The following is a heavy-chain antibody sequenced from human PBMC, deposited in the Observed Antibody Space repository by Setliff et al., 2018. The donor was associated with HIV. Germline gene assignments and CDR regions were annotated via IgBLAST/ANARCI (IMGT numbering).Heavy chain of an antibody. D-gene: IGHD2-2*01. Sequence: PSETLSLTCSVYGDSIGSNTFYWGWLRQPPGKEPEWIGSINHRGNTYYYPSLKSRVTMSVDTSKNQFSLRLSSVTATDTAVYYCARHRASASGFPLDFWGQGILGTSPQ. J-gene: IGHJ4*02. CDR3: ARHRASASGFPLDF. V-gene: IGHV4-39*01. CDR1: GDSIGSNTFY. CDR2: INHRGNT.